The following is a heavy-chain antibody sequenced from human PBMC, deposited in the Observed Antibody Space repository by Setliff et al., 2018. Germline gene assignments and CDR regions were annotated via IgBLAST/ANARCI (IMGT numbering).Heavy chain of an antibody. V-gene: IGHV5-51*01. D-gene: IGHD3-22*01. CDR1: GYSFTSYW. CDR3: ARLTYYYDSSGLNAFDI. J-gene: IGHJ3*02. Sequence: SGESLTISCKGSGYSFTSYWIGWVRQMPGKGLEWMGIIYPGDSDTRYSPSFQGQVTISADKSISTAYLQWSSLKASDTAMYYCARLTYYYDSSGLNAFDIWGQGTMVTVSS. CDR2: IYPGDSDT.